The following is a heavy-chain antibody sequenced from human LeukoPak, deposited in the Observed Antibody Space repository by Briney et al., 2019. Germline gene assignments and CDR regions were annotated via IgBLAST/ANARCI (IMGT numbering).Heavy chain of an antibody. V-gene: IGHV3-23*01. CDR2: ISGSGGDT. Sequence: GGSLRLSCAASGFTFSSYAMSWVRQAPGTGLEWASGISGSGGDTYYADSVRGRFTISRDNSKNTLYLQMNSLRAEDTAVYYCAKDRSCTNNICHGDFDYWGQGTLVTVSS. D-gene: IGHD2-8*01. J-gene: IGHJ4*02. CDR3: AKDRSCTNNICHGDFDY. CDR1: GFTFSSYA.